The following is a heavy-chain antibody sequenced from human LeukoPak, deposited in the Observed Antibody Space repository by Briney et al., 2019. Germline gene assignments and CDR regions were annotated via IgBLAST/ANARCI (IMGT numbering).Heavy chain of an antibody. CDR1: GGSINTYY. CDR2: IYNSGGT. V-gene: IGHV4-59*08. Sequence: PSETLSLTCTVSGGSINTYYWTWIRQPPGKGLEWIGYIYNSGGTNYNPSLKSRVTISTDTSKKQFSLRVSSVTAADTAVYYCARRLRIEGGTRRGDALDMWGQGTMVTVSS. D-gene: IGHD1-26*01. CDR3: ARRLRIEGGTRRGDALDM. J-gene: IGHJ3*02.